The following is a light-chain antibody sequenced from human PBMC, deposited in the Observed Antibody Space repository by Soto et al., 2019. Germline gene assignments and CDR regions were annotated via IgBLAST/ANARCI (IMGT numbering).Light chain of an antibody. CDR2: DAS. V-gene: IGKV1-33*01. CDR1: QDINDY. J-gene: IGKJ5*01. Sequence: DIQMTQSPSSLSASGGDRVTITCQASQDINDYLNWYQQKAGRAPKLLIYDASNLEAGVPSRCRGSGSGTDFTFTISRLQAEVIASYYCQQYENLPTFGQGTRLEIK. CDR3: QQYENLPT.